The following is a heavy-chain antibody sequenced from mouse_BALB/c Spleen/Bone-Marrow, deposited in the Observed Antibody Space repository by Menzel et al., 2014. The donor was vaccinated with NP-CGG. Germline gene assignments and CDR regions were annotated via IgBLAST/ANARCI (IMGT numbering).Heavy chain of an antibody. CDR2: IDPANGNT. Sequence: EVKLMESGAELVKPGASVKLSCTASGFNIKDTYMYWVKQRPEQGLEWIGRIDPANGNTKYDPRFQDKATITADTSSNTAYPQLSSLTSEDTAVYYCARYYYGSSLFAYWGQGTLVTVSA. CDR3: ARYYYGSSLFAY. CDR1: GFNIKDTY. J-gene: IGHJ3*01. D-gene: IGHD1-1*01. V-gene: IGHV14-3*02.